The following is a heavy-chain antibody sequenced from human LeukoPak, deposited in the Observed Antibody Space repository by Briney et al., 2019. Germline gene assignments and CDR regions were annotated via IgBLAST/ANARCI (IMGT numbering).Heavy chain of an antibody. CDR3: ASCSVAGTRRYFDY. CDR2: IYSSGST. D-gene: IGHD6-19*01. CDR1: GASISSDY. V-gene: IGHV4-4*08. J-gene: IGHJ4*02. Sequence: SETLSLTCAVSGASISSDYWTWIRQPPGKGLEWIGYIYSSGSTNYNPSLKSRVTISVDTSKSQFSLKLSSVTAADTAVYYCASCSVAGTRRYFDYWGQGTLVTVSS.